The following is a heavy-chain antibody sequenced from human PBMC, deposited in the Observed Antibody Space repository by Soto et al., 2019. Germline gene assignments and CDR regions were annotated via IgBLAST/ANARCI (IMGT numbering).Heavy chain of an antibody. CDR2: INPGSQLT. V-gene: IGHV1-69*09. Sequence: QVQLLQSGTEVKRPGSSVKVSCKTSGVSFNSYGFAWVRQAPGRGLEWVGKINPGSQLTNYKQSLQGRVTITADTSTRTVYMELSGLTSEDTAVYFCARMKLARLDHWGQGTLVTVSS. CDR1: GVSFNSYG. J-gene: IGHJ4*02. CDR3: ARMKLARLDH.